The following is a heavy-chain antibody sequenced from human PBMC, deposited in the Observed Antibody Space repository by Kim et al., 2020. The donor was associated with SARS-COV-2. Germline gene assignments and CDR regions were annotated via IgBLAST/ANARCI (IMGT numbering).Heavy chain of an antibody. CDR3: ASTSGVATPPRD. J-gene: IGHJ4*02. D-gene: IGHD5-12*01. V-gene: IGHV3-11*06. CDR2: ISSSSSYT. Sequence: GGSLRLSCAASGFTFSDYYMSWIRQAPGKGLEWVSYISSSSSYTNYADSVKGRFTISRDNAKNSLYLQMNSLRAEDTAVYYCASTSGVATPPRDWGQGTLVTVSS. CDR1: GFTFSDYY.